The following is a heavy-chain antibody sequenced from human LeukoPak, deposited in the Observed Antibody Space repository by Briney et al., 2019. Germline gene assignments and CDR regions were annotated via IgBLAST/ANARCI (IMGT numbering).Heavy chain of an antibody. V-gene: IGHV3-21*01. Sequence: GGSLRLSCAASGFTFSTYSMNWVRQAPGKGLEWVSSISSSNIYIYYADSVKGRFTISRDNAKNTVHLQMNSLRDDDTAVYYCARGPNSNWSGLDFWGQGTLLTVSS. J-gene: IGHJ4*02. D-gene: IGHD6-6*01. CDR3: ARGPNSNWSGLDF. CDR1: GFTFSTYS. CDR2: ISSSNIYI.